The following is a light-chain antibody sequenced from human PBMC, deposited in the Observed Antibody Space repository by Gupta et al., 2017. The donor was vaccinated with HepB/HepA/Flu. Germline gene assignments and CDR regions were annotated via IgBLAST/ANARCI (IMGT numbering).Light chain of an antibody. CDR2: SDG. CDR3: HVWDGSVDRPV. CDR1: NIGTKG. V-gene: IGLV3-21*04. J-gene: IGLJ3*02. Sequence: SYVLTQPPSASVAPGQTAKIPCEGNNIGTKGVHWYQQNPGPAPVLVIYSDGDRRSGSSERLSGSNSGSTATLTITRVEAGDEADYYCHVWDGSVDRPVFGGGTKLTVL.